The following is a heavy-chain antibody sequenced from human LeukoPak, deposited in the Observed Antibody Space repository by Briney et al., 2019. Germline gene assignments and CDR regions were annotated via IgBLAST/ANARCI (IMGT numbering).Heavy chain of an antibody. Sequence: GGSLRLSCAASGFTFTLYSLIWVRQAPGKGLEWISYIDSGSNNIYYADSVKGRFTISRDNAQNSLYLQMNSLRAEDTAVYYCARYNSGTYFGQTSYFDYWGQGTLVTVSS. CDR2: IDSGSNNI. CDR1: GFTFTLYS. J-gene: IGHJ4*02. V-gene: IGHV3-48*04. D-gene: IGHD1-26*01. CDR3: ARYNSGTYFGQTSYFDY.